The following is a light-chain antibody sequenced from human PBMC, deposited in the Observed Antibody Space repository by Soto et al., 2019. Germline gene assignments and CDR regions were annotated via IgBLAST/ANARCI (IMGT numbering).Light chain of an antibody. CDR2: DAS. V-gene: IGKV3-20*01. CDR1: QSLSNNY. Sequence: EIVLTQSPGTLSLSPGERATLSCRASQSLSNNYLAWYQQKPGQAPRLLIYDASSRATGIPDRFSGSGSGTVFTFSMSRLEPEDYAVYYCQKYGSSPLTFGGGTKVDIK. CDR3: QKYGSSPLT. J-gene: IGKJ4*01.